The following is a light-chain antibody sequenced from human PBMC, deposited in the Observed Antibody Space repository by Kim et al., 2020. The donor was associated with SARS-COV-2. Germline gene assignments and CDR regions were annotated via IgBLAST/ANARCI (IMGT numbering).Light chain of an antibody. CDR3: QKYNSAPWT. Sequence: ASVGDRVTIPARASQDIANSLAWYQPKPGKVPQVLIYAASTLQSGVPSRFSGSGSGTEFTLTIGSLQTEDVATYYCQKYNSAPWTFGPGTKVDIK. CDR2: AAS. V-gene: IGKV1-27*01. CDR1: QDIANS. J-gene: IGKJ1*01.